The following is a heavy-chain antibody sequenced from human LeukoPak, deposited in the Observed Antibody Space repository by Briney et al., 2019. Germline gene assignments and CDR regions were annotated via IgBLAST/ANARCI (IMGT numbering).Heavy chain of an antibody. CDR1: GYSFTDKY. Sequence: ASVKVSCKASGYSFTDKYMHWVRQAPGQGLEWMGWINPNSGGTNYAQKFQGRVTMTTDTSMSTAYMELSRLRSDDTAVYYCATSRDGYNPGVFDYWGQGTLVTVSS. J-gene: IGHJ4*02. CDR2: INPNSGGT. D-gene: IGHD5-24*01. CDR3: ATSRDGYNPGVFDY. V-gene: IGHV1-2*02.